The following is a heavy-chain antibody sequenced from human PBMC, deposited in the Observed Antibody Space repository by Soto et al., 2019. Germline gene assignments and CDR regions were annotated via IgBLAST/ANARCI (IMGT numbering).Heavy chain of an antibody. D-gene: IGHD2-21*01. Sequence: GGSLRLSCAASGFAVSSYSMHWARQAPGKGLEWVAAMSFDGNSKYFADSVKGRFKISRDTSKNTWSLEMESLGVEDSALYHCTRGRSMIANDDFEYWGQGTQVTVSS. J-gene: IGHJ4*02. V-gene: IGHV3-30-3*01. CDR3: TRGRSMIANDDFEY. CDR1: GFAVSSYS. CDR2: MSFDGNSK.